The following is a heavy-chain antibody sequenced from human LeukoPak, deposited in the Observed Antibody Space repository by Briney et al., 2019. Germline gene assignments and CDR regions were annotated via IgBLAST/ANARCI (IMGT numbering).Heavy chain of an antibody. J-gene: IGHJ3*02. Sequence: SGGSLRLSCAASGFTFSSYSMNWVRQAPGKGLEWGSSISSSSSYIYYADSVKGRFTISRDNAKNSLYLQMNSLRAEDTAVYYCARPRLGATPFDAFDIWGQGTMVTVSS. CDR3: ARPRLGATPFDAFDI. CDR1: GFTFSSYS. V-gene: IGHV3-21*01. CDR2: ISSSSSYI. D-gene: IGHD1-26*01.